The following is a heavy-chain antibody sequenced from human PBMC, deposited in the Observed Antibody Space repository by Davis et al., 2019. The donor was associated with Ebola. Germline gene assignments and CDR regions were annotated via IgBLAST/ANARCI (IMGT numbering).Heavy chain of an antibody. D-gene: IGHD5-18*01. CDR3: AKGPSVGYSYGFPFDY. CDR2: ISRSGGST. CDR1: GFTFSSYA. V-gene: IGHV3-23*01. J-gene: IGHJ4*02. Sequence: GESLKISCAASGFTFSSYAMSWVRQAPGKGLEWVSAISRSGGSTYYADSVKGRFTISRENSKNTLYLQMNSLRAEDTAVYYCAKGPSVGYSYGFPFDYWGQGTLVTVSS.